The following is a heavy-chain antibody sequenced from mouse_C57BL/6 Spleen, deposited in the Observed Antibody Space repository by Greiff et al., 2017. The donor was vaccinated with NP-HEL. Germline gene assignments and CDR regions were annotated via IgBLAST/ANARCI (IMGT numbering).Heavy chain of an antibody. CDR1: GYAFSSYW. J-gene: IGHJ2*01. CDR2: IYPGDGDT. D-gene: IGHD1-1*01. Sequence: VQLQQSGAELVKPGASVKISCKASGYAFSSYWMNWVKQRPGKGLEWIGQIYPGDGDTNYNGKFKGKATLTADKSSSTACMHLSSMTSADAAVYFCASGGYITTVVAHDYWGQGTTLTVSS. CDR3: ASGGYITTVVAHDY. V-gene: IGHV1-80*01.